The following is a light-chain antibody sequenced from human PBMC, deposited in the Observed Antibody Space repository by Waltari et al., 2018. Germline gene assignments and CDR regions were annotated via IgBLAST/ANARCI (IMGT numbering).Light chain of an antibody. J-gene: IGLJ3*02. CDR2: DVS. V-gene: IGLV2-14*03. CDR1: SRDVGNYNY. Sequence: QSALTQPASVSGSPGQSITISCTGTSRDVGNYNYVSWYQPHPGRAPKPMMSDVSDRHSGVSNRFSGSKSGNTASLTISGLQAEDEGDYYCCSYTNVGSWVFGGGTKVTVL. CDR3: CSYTNVGSWV.